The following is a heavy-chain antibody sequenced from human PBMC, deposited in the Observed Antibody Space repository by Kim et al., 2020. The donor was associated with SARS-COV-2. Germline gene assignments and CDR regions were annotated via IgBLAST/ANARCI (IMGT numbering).Heavy chain of an antibody. Sequence: KGRFTHSRDNTKNTLYLQMNSLRAEDTAVYYCAKDPEYSSGWYFGSNWFDPWGQGTLVTVSS. D-gene: IGHD6-19*01. CDR3: AKDPEYSSGWYFGSNWFDP. J-gene: IGHJ5*02. V-gene: IGHV3-23*02.